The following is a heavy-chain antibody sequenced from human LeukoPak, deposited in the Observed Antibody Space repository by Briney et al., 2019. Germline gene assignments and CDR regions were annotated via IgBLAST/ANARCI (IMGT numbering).Heavy chain of an antibody. CDR3: AKEWRFSSSWYQHYFDY. CDR1: GFTVTTYA. J-gene: IGHJ4*02. V-gene: IGHV3-23*01. CDR2: ISGDGATK. Sequence: GESLRLSCAASGFTVTTYAMSWVRQALGKGLEWISAISGDGATKYYADSVKGRFTISRDTSTNTLYLQLNSLRVDDTAIYFCAKEWRFSSSWYQHYFDYWGQGTLVTVSS. D-gene: IGHD6-13*01.